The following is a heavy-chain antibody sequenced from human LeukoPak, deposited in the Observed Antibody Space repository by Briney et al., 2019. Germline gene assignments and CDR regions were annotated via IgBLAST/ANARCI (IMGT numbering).Heavy chain of an antibody. V-gene: IGHV4-59*01. CDR2: IYYSGST. D-gene: IGHD6-13*01. J-gene: IGHJ5*02. CDR1: GGSLSNYY. CDR3: ARGAAHRVSGWFDP. Sequence: PPETLSHTCTVSGGSLSNYYFSWIRQPPGRGRERIGYIYYSGSTNYHPSLKSRVTISLDTSKNQFSLDLNSVTAADTAVYYCARGAAHRVSGWFDPWGQGTLVTVSS.